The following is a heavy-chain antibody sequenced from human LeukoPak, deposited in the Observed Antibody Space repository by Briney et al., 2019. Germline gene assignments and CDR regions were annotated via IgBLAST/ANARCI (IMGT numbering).Heavy chain of an antibody. V-gene: IGHV4-4*07. CDR1: GGSISGYQ. J-gene: IGHJ4*02. Sequence: PSETVSHTCAVSGGSISGYQWSWIRQAAGKGLEWMGRISGSGSTDYNPSLKSRVTMSVDTSKNQFSLKLNSVTAADTAVYYCAREGRSSTPGYWGQGTLVTVSS. D-gene: IGHD2-15*01. CDR3: AREGRSSTPGY. CDR2: ISGSGST.